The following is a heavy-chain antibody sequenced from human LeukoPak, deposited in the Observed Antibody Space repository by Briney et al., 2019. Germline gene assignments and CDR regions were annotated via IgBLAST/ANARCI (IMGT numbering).Heavy chain of an antibody. CDR3: ASYWGSGANWFDP. J-gene: IGHJ5*02. D-gene: IGHD7-27*01. CDR2: IYYSGST. Sequence: PSETLSLTCTVSGGSISSYYWSWIRQPPGKGLEWIGYIYYSGSTNFNPSLKSRVTISVDTSKNQFCLKLSSVTAADTAVYYCASYWGSGANWFDPWGQGTLVTVSS. CDR1: GGSISSYY. V-gene: IGHV4-59*01.